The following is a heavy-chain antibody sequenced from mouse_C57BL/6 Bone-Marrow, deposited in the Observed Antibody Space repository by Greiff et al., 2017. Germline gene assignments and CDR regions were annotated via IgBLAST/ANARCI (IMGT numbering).Heavy chain of an antibody. J-gene: IGHJ3*01. V-gene: IGHV5-17*01. Sequence: EVQLQESGGGLVKPGGSLKLSCAASGFTFSDYGMHWVRQAPEKGLEWVAYISSGSSTIYYADTVKGRFTISRDNAKNTLFLQMTSLRSEDTAMYYCARELRLRRPWFAYWGQGTLVTVSA. CDR3: ARELRLRRPWFAY. CDR1: GFTFSDYG. D-gene: IGHD3-2*02. CDR2: ISSGSSTI.